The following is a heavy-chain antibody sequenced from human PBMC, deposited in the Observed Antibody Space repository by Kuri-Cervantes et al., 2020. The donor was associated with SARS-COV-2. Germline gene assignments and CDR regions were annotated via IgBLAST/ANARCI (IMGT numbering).Heavy chain of an antibody. CDR1: GFTFSLFA. CDR2: VRGDGGST. V-gene: IGHV3-23*01. J-gene: IGHJ3*02. CDR3: AKDLSAITMIVGGGAFDI. D-gene: IGHD3-22*01. Sequence: GGSLRLSCEGTGFTFSLFAMSWVRQVPGRGLQWVSAVRGDGGSTYYADSVKGRFTISKDNSKNTLYLQMNSLRAEDTAVYYCAKDLSAITMIVGGGAFDIWGQGTMVTVSS.